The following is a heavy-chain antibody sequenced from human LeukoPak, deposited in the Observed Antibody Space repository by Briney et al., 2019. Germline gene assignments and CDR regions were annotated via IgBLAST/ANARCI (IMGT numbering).Heavy chain of an antibody. CDR2: IYSGGST. V-gene: IGHV3-53*01. D-gene: IGHD6-13*01. CDR1: GFTVSSNY. CDR3: AIPSSSPPGFDY. Sequence: GGSLRLSCAASGFTVSSNYMSWVRQAPGKGLEWVSVIYSGGSTYYADSVKGRFTISRDNSKNTLYLQMNSLRAEDTAVYYCAIPSSSPPGFDYWGQGPLVTVS. J-gene: IGHJ4*02.